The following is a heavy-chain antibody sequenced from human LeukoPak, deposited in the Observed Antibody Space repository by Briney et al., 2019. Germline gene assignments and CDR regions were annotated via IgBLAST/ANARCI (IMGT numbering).Heavy chain of an antibody. Sequence: GGSLRLSCAASGFTFTSYAMNWVRQAPGKGLERVSVISASGATTDYADSVKGRFTISRDNSKNTLYLQMNSLRAEDTAVYYCTKGSYYDNSGRAYFDYWGQGTLVTVSS. CDR1: GFTFTSYA. V-gene: IGHV3-23*01. J-gene: IGHJ4*02. CDR3: TKGSYYDNSGRAYFDY. CDR2: ISASGATT. D-gene: IGHD3-22*01.